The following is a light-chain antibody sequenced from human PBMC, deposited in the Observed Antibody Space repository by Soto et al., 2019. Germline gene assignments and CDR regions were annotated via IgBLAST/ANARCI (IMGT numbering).Light chain of an antibody. J-gene: IGLJ2*01. CDR1: SSDIGTFNL. V-gene: IGLV2-23*02. CDR2: EVN. CDR3: YSFAGFNTQ. Sequence: QSALTQPASVSGSPGQSIAISCTGNSSDIGTFNLVSWYQQHPGKAPKLIIYEVNKRPSEISSRFSGSKSGNTASLTISGLRAEDEADYYCYSFAGFNTQFGGGTKLTVL.